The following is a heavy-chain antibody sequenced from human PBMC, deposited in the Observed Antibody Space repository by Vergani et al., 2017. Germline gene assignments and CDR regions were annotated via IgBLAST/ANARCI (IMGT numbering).Heavy chain of an antibody. D-gene: IGHD5-18*01. Sequence: QVQLVQSGAEVKKPGASLKVSCKTSGYTFSHFGVSWVRQAPGQGLEWLGWISGYNGNTKFSQKFQGRVTLTTDTSTTTAYMKLRSLRSDDTAVYYCARGYSYGPIDYWGQGTLVTVSS. CDR1: GYTFSHFG. J-gene: IGHJ4*02. CDR2: ISGYNGNT. CDR3: ARGYSYGPIDY. V-gene: IGHV1-18*01.